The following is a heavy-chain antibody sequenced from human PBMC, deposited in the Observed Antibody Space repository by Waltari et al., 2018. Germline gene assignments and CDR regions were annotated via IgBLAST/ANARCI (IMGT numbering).Heavy chain of an antibody. Sequence: EVQLVESGGGLVQPGGSLRLSCAASGLIFSDHWMAWVRQAPGKGLEWVANIKEDGSKENKGDAVKGRFTISRDNAKNSLFLQMNSLGADDTAVYYCARPRDSSFDSWGQGTLVTVSS. J-gene: IGHJ4*02. CDR3: ARPRDSSFDS. V-gene: IGHV3-7*01. D-gene: IGHD2-15*01. CDR2: IKEDGSKE. CDR1: GLIFSDHW.